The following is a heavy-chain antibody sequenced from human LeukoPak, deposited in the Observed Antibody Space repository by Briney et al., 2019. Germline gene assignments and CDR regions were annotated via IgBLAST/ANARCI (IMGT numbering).Heavy chain of an antibody. CDR3: ARSLYYYDSSGYLDY. D-gene: IGHD3-22*01. V-gene: IGHV1-46*01. CDR2: INPSGGST. Sequence: ASVKVSCKASGYTFTSYYMHWVRQAPGQGLEWMGIINPSGGSTSYAQKFQGRVTMTRDTCTSTVYMELSSLRSEDTAVYYCARSLYYYDSSGYLDYWGQGTLVTVSS. CDR1: GYTFTSYY. J-gene: IGHJ4*02.